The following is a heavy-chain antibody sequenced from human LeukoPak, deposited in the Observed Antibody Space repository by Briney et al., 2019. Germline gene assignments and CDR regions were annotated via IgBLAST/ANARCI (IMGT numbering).Heavy chain of an antibody. CDR2: INPNSGGT. CDR3: ARGGIVGALLNY. J-gene: IGHJ4*02. Sequence: ASVKVSCKASGYTFTGYYMHWVRQAPGQGLEWMGWINPNSGGTNYAQKLQGRVTMTRDTSLSTAYMELSRLRSDDTAVYYCARGGIVGALLNYWGQGTLVTVSS. CDR1: GYTFTGYY. D-gene: IGHD1-26*01. V-gene: IGHV1-2*02.